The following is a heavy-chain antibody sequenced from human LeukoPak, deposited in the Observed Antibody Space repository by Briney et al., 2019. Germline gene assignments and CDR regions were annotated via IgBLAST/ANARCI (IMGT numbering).Heavy chain of an antibody. CDR3: AKDLCSSTSCYSTFDY. V-gene: IGHV3-23*01. D-gene: IGHD2-2*01. Sequence: PGGSLRLSCAASGFTFSSFALSWVRQAPGKGLEWVSAISGSGDNTFYADSVKGRFTISRDNSKNTLYLQMNSLRAEDTAVYYCAKDLCSSTSCYSTFDYWGQGTLVTVSS. CDR2: ISGSGDNT. CDR1: GFTFSSFA. J-gene: IGHJ4*02.